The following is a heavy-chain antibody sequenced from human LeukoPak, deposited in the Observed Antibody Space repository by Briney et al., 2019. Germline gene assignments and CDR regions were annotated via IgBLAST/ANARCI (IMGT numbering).Heavy chain of an antibody. V-gene: IGHV4-59*08. CDR1: GGSISGHY. Sequence: RTSETLSLTCTVSGGSISGHYWSWLRQPPGKGLEWIGYVYSTGSTHYNPSLKIRVTMSLDTSKNQFSLQLLSVTAADTAMYYCARHYDPPSYYSNYFDYWGQGTLITVSS. CDR2: VYSTGST. J-gene: IGHJ4*02. D-gene: IGHD3-22*01. CDR3: ARHYDPPSYYSNYFDY.